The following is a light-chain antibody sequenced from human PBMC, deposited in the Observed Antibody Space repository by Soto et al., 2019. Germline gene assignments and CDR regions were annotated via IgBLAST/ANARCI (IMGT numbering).Light chain of an antibody. Sequence: QSVLTQPPSVSGAPGQRVTISCTGSSSNIGAGYDVHWYQQLPGTAPKLLIYGNSNRPSGVPDRFSGSKSGTSASLAITGLQAEVEADYYCKSYARGLGVGVFGGGT. J-gene: IGLJ2*01. CDR3: KSYARGLGVGV. CDR1: SSNIGAGYD. V-gene: IGLV1-40*01. CDR2: GNS.